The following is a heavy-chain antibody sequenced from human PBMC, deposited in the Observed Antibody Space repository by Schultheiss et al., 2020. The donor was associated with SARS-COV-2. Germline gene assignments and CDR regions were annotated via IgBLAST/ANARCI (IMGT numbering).Heavy chain of an antibody. Sequence: SQTLSLTCNVSGGSISSYYWSWIRQPPGKGLEWIGYIYYSGNTYYNPSLQSRVTISIDMSKNQFSLKLSSVTAADTAVYYCARGAEPGLGYWGQGTLVTVSS. CDR3: ARGAEPGLGY. D-gene: IGHD1-14*01. CDR2: IYYSGNT. J-gene: IGHJ4*02. CDR1: GGSISSYY. V-gene: IGHV4-59*01.